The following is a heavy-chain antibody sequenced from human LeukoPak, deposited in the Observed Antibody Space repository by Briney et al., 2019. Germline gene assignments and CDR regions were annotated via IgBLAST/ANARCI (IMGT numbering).Heavy chain of an antibody. D-gene: IGHD1-7*01. CDR1: GFTFSSYS. CDR2: ISSSSSYI. Sequence: GGSLRLSCAASGFTFSSYSMNWVRQAPGKGLEWVSSISSSSSYIYYADSVKGRFTISRDNSKNTLYLQMNSLRAEDTAVYYCAKDNKNWNYNFDYWGQGTLVTVSS. J-gene: IGHJ4*02. V-gene: IGHV3-21*01. CDR3: AKDNKNWNYNFDY.